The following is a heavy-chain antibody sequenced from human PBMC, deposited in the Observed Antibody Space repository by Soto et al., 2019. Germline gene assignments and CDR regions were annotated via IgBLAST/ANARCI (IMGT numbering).Heavy chain of an antibody. D-gene: IGHD2-15*01. CDR2: IWYDGSNK. V-gene: IGHV3-33*01. CDR3: ARDKSLCSGGSCYPIDP. CDR1: GFTFSSYG. Sequence: GGALRLSCAASGFTFSSYGMHWVRHAPGKGLEWVAVIWYDGSNKYYADSVKGRFTISRDNSKNTLYLQMNSLRAEDTAVYYCARDKSLCSGGSCYPIDPWGQGNLVTGSA. J-gene: IGHJ5*02.